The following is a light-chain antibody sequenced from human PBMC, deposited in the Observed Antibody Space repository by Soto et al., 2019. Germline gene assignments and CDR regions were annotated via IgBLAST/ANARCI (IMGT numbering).Light chain of an antibody. J-gene: IGKJ4*01. V-gene: IGKV3-20*01. CDR2: GAS. CDR3: QQYGSSP. CDR1: QSVSNY. Sequence: EVVLTQSPSTLSLSPGERATLSCRASQSVSNYLAWYQQKPGQAPRLLIYGASSRATGIPDRFSGSGSGTDFTLTISRLEPEDFAVYYCQQYGSSPFGGGTKVDIK.